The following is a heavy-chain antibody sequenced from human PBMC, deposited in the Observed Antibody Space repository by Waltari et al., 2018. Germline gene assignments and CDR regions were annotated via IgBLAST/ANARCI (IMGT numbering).Heavy chain of an antibody. CDR2: INHSGST. D-gene: IGHD3-10*01. V-gene: IGHV4-34*01. CDR1: GGSFSGYY. J-gene: IGHJ6*02. Sequence: QVQLQQWGAGLLKPSETLSLTCAVYGGSFSGYYWSWIRQPPGKGLEWIGEINHSGSTNYNPSLQSRVTISVDTSKNQFSLKLSSVTAADTAVYYCARHVMVRNYYYGMDVWGQGTTVTVSS. CDR3: ARHVMVRNYYYGMDV.